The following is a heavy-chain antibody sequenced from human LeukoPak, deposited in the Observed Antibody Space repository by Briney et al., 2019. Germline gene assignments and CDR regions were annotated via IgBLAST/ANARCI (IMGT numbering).Heavy chain of an antibody. CDR2: INPSGST. CDR3: ASTLYSSTRVDAFDI. CDR1: GGSFSGYY. J-gene: IGHJ3*02. Sequence: PSETLSLTCAVYGGSFSGYYWSWIRQPPGKGLEWIGEINPSGSTNYNPSLMCRVTISVGTSKIQFSLMLSSVTAADTAVYYCASTLYSSTRVDAFDIWGQGTMVTVSS. D-gene: IGHD6-13*01. V-gene: IGHV4-34*01.